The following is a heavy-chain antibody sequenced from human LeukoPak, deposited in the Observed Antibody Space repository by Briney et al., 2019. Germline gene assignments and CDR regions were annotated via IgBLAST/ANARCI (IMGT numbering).Heavy chain of an antibody. V-gene: IGHV4-39*01. Sequence: PSETLSLTCTVSGGSISSSSYYWGWIRQPPGKGLEWIGSIYYSGSTYYNPSLKSRVTISVDTSKNQFSLKLSPVTAADTAVYYCARHLLELWFGEPLSTGYFDLWGRGTLVTVSS. D-gene: IGHD3-10*01. CDR3: ARHLLELWFGEPLSTGYFDL. CDR1: GGSISSSSYY. CDR2: IYYSGST. J-gene: IGHJ2*01.